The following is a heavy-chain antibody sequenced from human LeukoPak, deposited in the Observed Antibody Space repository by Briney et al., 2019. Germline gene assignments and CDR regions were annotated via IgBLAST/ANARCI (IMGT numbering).Heavy chain of an antibody. D-gene: IGHD5-12*01. V-gene: IGHV4-61*02. Sequence: SETLSLTCSVSGGSISSGTYYWSWIRQPAGKGLEWIGRIYTSGTTNYNPSLKSRVSISADTSKNQFSLRLTSVTAADTAVYYCAGGGDAAPFDYWGQGTLVTVSS. CDR2: IYTSGTT. J-gene: IGHJ4*02. CDR1: GGSISSGTYY. CDR3: AGGGDAAPFDY.